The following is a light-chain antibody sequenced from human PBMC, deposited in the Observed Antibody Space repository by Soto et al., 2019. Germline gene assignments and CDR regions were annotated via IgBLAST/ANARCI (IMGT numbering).Light chain of an antibody. Sequence: EIVLTQSPATLSLSPGERATLSCRASQSVSSHLAWYQQKPGQAPRLLIYDASNRATGIPVRFSGSGSGTDFTLTISSLEPEDFAVYYCQQRTNWQYTFGQGTKLEIK. CDR3: QQRTNWQYT. J-gene: IGKJ2*01. CDR1: QSVSSH. CDR2: DAS. V-gene: IGKV3-11*01.